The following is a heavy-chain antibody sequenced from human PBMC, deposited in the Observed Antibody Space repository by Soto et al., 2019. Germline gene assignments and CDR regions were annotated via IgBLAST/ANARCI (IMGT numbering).Heavy chain of an antibody. CDR3: ARAETYYYDSSGYYPPRNFDY. V-gene: IGHV1-18*01. Sequence: QVQLVQSRAEVKKPGASVKVSCKASGYTFTSYGISWVRQAPGQGLEWMGWISAYNGNTNYAQKLQGRVTMTTDTSTSTAYMELRSLRSDDTAVYYCARAETYYYDSSGYYPPRNFDYWGQGTLVTVSS. CDR2: ISAYNGNT. D-gene: IGHD3-22*01. CDR1: GYTFTSYG. J-gene: IGHJ4*02.